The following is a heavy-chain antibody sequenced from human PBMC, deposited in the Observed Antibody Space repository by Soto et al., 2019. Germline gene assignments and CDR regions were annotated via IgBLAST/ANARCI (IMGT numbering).Heavy chain of an antibody. CDR1: GFTFGDYA. J-gene: IGHJ6*02. CDR3: TSHLLPPIDYYGMDV. D-gene: IGHD1-26*01. CDR2: IRSKAYGGTT. V-gene: IGHV3-49*03. Sequence: GGSLRLSCTASGFTFGDYAMSWFRQAPGKGLEWVGFIRSKAYGGTTEYAASVKGRFTISRDDSKSIAYLQMNSLKTEDTAVYYCTSHLLPPIDYYGMDVWGQGTTVTVSS.